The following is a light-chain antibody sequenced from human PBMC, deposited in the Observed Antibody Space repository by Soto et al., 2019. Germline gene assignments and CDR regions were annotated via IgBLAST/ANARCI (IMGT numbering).Light chain of an antibody. V-gene: IGKV3-11*01. J-gene: IGKJ1*01. Sequence: EIVLTQSPATLSASPGERATLSCRASQSVSNNYLAWYQQKPGQAPRLLIYGASNRATGIPARFSGSGSGTDFTLTISSLEPEDFAVYYCQQRSNWPRTFGQGTKVDIK. CDR3: QQRSNWPRT. CDR2: GAS. CDR1: QSVSNNY.